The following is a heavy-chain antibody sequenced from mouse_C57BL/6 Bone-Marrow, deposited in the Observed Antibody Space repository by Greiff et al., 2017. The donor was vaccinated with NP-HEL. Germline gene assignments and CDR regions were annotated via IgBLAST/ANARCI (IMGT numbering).Heavy chain of an antibody. CDR1: GFTFTDYY. D-gene: IGHD2-5*01. J-gene: IGHJ4*01. V-gene: IGHV7-3*01. CDR3: ARSYYSNYLYAMDY. CDR2: IRNKANGYTT. Sequence: EVQLVESGGGLVQPGGSLSLSCAASGFTFTDYYMSWVRQPPGKALEWLGFIRNKANGYTTEYSASVKGRFTISRDISQSILYLQMNALRAEDSATYYCARSYYSNYLYAMDYWGQGTSVTVSS.